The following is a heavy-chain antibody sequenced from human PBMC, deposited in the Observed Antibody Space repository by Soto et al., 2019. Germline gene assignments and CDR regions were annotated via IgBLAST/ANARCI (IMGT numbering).Heavy chain of an antibody. CDR2: INHSGST. D-gene: IGHD2-15*01. V-gene: IGHV4-34*01. J-gene: IGHJ5*02. CDR3: ARGLLVVVVAATGHPNWFDP. Sequence: SETLSLTCAVYGGCFSGYYWSWIRQPPGKGLEWIGEINHSGSTNYNPSLKSRVTISVDTSKNQFSLKLSSVTAADTAVYYCARGLLVVVVAATGHPNWFDPWGQGTLVTVSS. CDR1: GGCFSGYY.